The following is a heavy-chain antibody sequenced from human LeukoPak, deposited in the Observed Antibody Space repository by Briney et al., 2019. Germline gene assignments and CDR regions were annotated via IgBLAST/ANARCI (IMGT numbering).Heavy chain of an antibody. V-gene: IGHV3-74*01. J-gene: IGHJ4*02. CDR3: AREGSTSFDY. CDR1: GFTFSSYW. Sequence: GGSLRLPCAASGFTFSSYWMHWVRQAPGKGLVWVSRINTDGSSTNYADSVKGRFTISRDNAKNTLYLQMNSLRAEDTAVYYCAREGSTSFDYWGQGTLVTVSS. D-gene: IGHD2-2*01. CDR2: INTDGSST.